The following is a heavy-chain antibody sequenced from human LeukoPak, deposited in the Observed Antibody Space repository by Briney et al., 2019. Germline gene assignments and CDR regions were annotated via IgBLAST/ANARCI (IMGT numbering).Heavy chain of an antibody. CDR1: GFPFSTFW. J-gene: IGHJ5*02. D-gene: IGHD1-1*01. CDR3: ARENWYRFDP. Sequence: PGGSLRLSCEASGFPFSTFWMIWVRQPPGKGREWVAKIQQDGSGEEYVDSVKGRFTISRDNAKNSLYLQMSSLRVEDTGVYYCARENWYRFDPWGQGTLVTVSS. CDR2: IQQDGSGE. V-gene: IGHV3-7*01.